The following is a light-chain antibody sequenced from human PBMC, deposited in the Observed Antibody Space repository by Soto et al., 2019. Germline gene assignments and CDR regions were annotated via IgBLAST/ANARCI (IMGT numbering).Light chain of an antibody. CDR2: ANI. Sequence: QSVLTQPPSVSGAPGQRVPISCTGSSSNIGGGSDVHWYQQLPVTAPRLLIYANINRPSGVPDRLSGSKSGTSASLAITGLQAEDEADYYCQSYDSGLSAWVFGGGTKATVL. V-gene: IGLV1-40*01. CDR3: QSYDSGLSAWV. CDR1: SSNIGGGSD. J-gene: IGLJ2*01.